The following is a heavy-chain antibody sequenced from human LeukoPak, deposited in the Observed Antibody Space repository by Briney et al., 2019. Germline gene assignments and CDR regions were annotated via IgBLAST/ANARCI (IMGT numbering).Heavy chain of an antibody. D-gene: IGHD2-2*01. Sequence: SETLSLTCTVSAYSISSGYYWGWIRQPPGKGLEWIGSIYHSGSTYYNPSLKSRVTISVDTSKNQFSLKLSSVTAADTAVYYCARDRGLCSSTSCGSNWFDPWGQGTLVTVSS. J-gene: IGHJ5*02. CDR2: IYHSGST. CDR3: ARDRGLCSSTSCGSNWFDP. V-gene: IGHV4-38-2*02. CDR1: AYSISSGYY.